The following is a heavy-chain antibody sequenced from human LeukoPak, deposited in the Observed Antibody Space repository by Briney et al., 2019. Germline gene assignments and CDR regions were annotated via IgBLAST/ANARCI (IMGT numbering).Heavy chain of an antibody. Sequence: MTSETLSLTCAVYGGSFSGYYWSWIRQPPGKGLEWIGEINHSGSTNYNPSLKSRVTISVDTSKNQFSLKLRSVTAADTAVYYCARDSGEAEVPAAMFDYWGQGTLVTVSS. CDR2: INHSGST. V-gene: IGHV4-34*01. D-gene: IGHD2-2*01. CDR1: GGSFSGYY. J-gene: IGHJ4*02. CDR3: ARDSGEAEVPAAMFDY.